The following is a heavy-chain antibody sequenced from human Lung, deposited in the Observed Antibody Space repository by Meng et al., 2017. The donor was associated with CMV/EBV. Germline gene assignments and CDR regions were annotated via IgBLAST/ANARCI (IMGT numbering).Heavy chain of an antibody. CDR1: GFTFSSAW. J-gene: IGHJ4*02. CDR3: TTDMAETITNVGGVITYFDH. V-gene: IGHV3-15*04. Sequence: GGSLRLXCAASGFTFSSAWMSWVRQVPGKGLEWVGRIESYSDGGTTEYAAPVKGRFTISRDDSKKRLFLHMNSLKTEDTAVYYCTTDMAETITNVGGVITYFDHXGQGXLVTSP. CDR2: IESYSDGGTT. D-gene: IGHD3-3*01.